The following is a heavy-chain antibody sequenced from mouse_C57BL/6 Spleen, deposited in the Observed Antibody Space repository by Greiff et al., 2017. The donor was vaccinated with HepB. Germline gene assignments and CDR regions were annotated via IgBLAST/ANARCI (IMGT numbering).Heavy chain of an antibody. CDR1: GYTFTDYE. V-gene: IGHV1-15*01. CDR2: IDPETGGT. CDR3: TRKSNGFDY. J-gene: IGHJ2*01. Sequence: QVQLQQSGAELVRPGASVTLSCKASGYTFTDYEMHWVKQTPVRGLEWIGAIDPETGGTAYNQKFKGKAILTADKSSSTAYMELRSLTSEDSAVYYCTRKSNGFDYWGQGTTLTVSS. D-gene: IGHD2-5*01.